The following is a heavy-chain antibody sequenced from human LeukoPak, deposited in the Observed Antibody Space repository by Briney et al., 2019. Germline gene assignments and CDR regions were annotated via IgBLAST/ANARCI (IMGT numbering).Heavy chain of an antibody. J-gene: IGHJ4*02. D-gene: IGHD3-22*01. Sequence: GGSLRLSCAASGFTFSDYYMSWIRQAPGKGLEWVSYISSSGSTIYYADSVKGRFTISRDNAKNSLYLQMNSLRAEDTAVYYCARVSVFSADYYDSSGPLFDYWGQGTLVTVSS. CDR1: GFTFSDYY. CDR3: ARVSVFSADYYDSSGPLFDY. CDR2: ISSSGSTI. V-gene: IGHV3-11*01.